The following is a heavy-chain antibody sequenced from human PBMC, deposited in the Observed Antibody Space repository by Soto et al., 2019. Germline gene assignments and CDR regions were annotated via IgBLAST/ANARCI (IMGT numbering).Heavy chain of an antibody. J-gene: IGHJ4*02. CDR1: RFTFSSYA. Sequence: GGSLRLSCTASRFTFSSYAVSWVRQAPGKGLEWVSAISGSGGSTYYADSVKGRFTISRDNSKNTLYLQMTSLRAEDTAVYYCAKDPDPQSGYWGQGTLVTVSS. CDR3: AKDPDPQSGY. CDR2: ISGSGGST. V-gene: IGHV3-23*01.